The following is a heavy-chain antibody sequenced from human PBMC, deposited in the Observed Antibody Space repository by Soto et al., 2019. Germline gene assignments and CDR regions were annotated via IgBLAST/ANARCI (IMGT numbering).Heavy chain of an antibody. Sequence: GGSLRLSCVVSGFSFSDYYMSWIRQAPGKGLEWVSYIGSSSRYTNYVDSVKGRFTISRDNAKNSLFLQMNSLRAEDSAVYYCARLWFGVQEWLDPWGQGTQVTVSS. D-gene: IGHD3-10*01. CDR1: GFSFSDYY. CDR2: IGSSSRYT. J-gene: IGHJ5*02. V-gene: IGHV3-11*06. CDR3: ARLWFGVQEWLDP.